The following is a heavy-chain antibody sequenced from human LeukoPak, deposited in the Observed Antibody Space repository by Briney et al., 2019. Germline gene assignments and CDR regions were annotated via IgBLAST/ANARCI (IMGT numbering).Heavy chain of an antibody. CDR3: VSERLYGSFDY. CDR2: ISAYNGNT. J-gene: IGHJ4*02. Sequence: ASVKVSCKASGGTFSSYAISWVRQAPGQGLEWMGWISAYNGNTVYAQKVQGRVTMTRDTSTSTVYMELGSLRPDDTAVYYCVSERLYGSFDYWGQGTLVTVSS. V-gene: IGHV1-18*01. CDR1: GGTFSSYA. D-gene: IGHD2-2*02.